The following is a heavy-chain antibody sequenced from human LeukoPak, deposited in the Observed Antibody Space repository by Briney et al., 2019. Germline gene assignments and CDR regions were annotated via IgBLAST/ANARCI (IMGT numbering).Heavy chain of an antibody. J-gene: IGHJ4*02. CDR3: ASHSSSWYSPGI. V-gene: IGHV3-21*01. CDR1: GFTFSSYS. Sequence: GGSLRLSCAASGFTFSSYSMNWVRQAPGKGLEWVSSISSSSSYIYYADSVKGRFTISRDNAKNPLYLQMNSLRAEDTAVYYCASHSSSWYSPGIWGQGTLVTVSS. CDR2: ISSSSSYI. D-gene: IGHD6-13*01.